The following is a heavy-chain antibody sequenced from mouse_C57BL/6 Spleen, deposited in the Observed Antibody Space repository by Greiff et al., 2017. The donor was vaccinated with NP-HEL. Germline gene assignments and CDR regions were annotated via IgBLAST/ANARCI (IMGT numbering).Heavy chain of an antibody. Sequence: EVHLVESGGGLVQPGGSLSLSCAASGFTFTDYYMSWVRQPPGKALEWLGFIRNKANGYTTEYSASVKGRFTISRDNSQSILYLQRKALRAEDSATYYCARYMRGSSLHCYFDVWGTGTTVTVSS. CDR1: GFTFTDYY. CDR3: ARYMRGSSLHCYFDV. V-gene: IGHV7-3*01. CDR2: IRNKANGYTT. J-gene: IGHJ1*03. D-gene: IGHD1-1*01.